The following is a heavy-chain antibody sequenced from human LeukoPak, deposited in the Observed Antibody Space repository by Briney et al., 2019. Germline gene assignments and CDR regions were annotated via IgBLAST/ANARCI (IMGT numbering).Heavy chain of an antibody. D-gene: IGHD1-26*01. CDR1: GYTFSKHG. CDR2: ISAYNGNT. Sequence: ASVKVSCKASGYTFSKHGMNWLRQAPGQGLEWMGWISAYNGNTNYAQKLQGRVTMTTDTSTSTAYMELRSLRSDDTAVYYCATSLGATEFDYWGQGTLVTVSS. J-gene: IGHJ4*02. CDR3: ATSLGATEFDY. V-gene: IGHV1-18*01.